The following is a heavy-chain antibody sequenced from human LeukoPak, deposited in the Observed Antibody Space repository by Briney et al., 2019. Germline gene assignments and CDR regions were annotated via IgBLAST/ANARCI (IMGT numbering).Heavy chain of an antibody. D-gene: IGHD6-19*01. CDR2: LSSSGPSVIST. J-gene: IGHJ4*02. CDR1: GFTFSKYA. CDR3: AKAAFTSGWTTFDS. V-gene: IGHV3-23*01. Sequence: GGSLRLSCAASGFTFSKYAMNWVRQAPGKGLEWVSGLSSSGPSVISTYYARSVKGRFTVSRDDSKNTLYLQMSSLRAEDTAVYYCAKAAFTSGWTTFDSWGQGTLVTVSS.